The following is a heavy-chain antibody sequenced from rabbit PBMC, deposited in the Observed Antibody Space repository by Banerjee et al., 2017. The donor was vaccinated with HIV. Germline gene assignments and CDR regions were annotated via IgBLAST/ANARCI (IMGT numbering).Heavy chain of an antibody. D-gene: IGHD2-1*01. CDR3: ARDQGAAYGGYGGALNL. Sequence: QSLEESGGGLVQPEGSLTLTCKASGFDLSSYYYMCWVRQAPGKGLEWIGCIYTGSSGSTYYASWAKGRFTISKTSSTTVTLQMTSLTAADTATYFCARDQGAAYGGYGGALNLWGQGTLVTVS. CDR2: IYTGSSGST. J-gene: IGHJ4*01. V-gene: IGHV1S40*01. CDR1: GFDLSSYYY.